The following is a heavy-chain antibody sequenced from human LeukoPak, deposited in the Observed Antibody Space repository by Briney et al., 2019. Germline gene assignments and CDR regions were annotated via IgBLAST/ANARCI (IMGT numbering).Heavy chain of an antibody. Sequence: GGSLRLSCPASGFTFSSYSMNWVRQAPGKGLEWVSSISSSSSYIYYADSVKGRFTISRDNAKNSLYLQMNSLRAEDTAVYYCAKTYIAARPRGAFDIWGQGTMVTVSS. J-gene: IGHJ3*02. V-gene: IGHV3-21*01. CDR2: ISSSSSYI. CDR3: AKTYIAARPRGAFDI. CDR1: GFTFSSYS. D-gene: IGHD6-6*01.